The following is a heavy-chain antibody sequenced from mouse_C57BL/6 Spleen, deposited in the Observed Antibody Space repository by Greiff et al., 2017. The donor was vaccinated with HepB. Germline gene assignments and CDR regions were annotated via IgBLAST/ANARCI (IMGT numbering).Heavy chain of an antibody. V-gene: IGHV14-4*01. CDR1: GFNIKDDY. D-gene: IGHD1-1*01. CDR3: TTPITTVGDY. J-gene: IGHJ2*01. CDR2: IDPENGDT. Sequence: VQLQQSGAELVRPGASVKLSCTASGFNIKDDYMHWVKQRPEQGLEWIGWIDPENGDTEYASKFQGKATITADTSSNTAYLQLSSLTSEDTAVYYCTTPITTVGDYWGQGTTLTVSS.